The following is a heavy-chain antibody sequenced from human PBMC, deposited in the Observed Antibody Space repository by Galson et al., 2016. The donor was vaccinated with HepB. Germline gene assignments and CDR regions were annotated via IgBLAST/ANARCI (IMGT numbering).Heavy chain of an antibody. J-gene: IGHJ2*01. CDR2: ISGSGGST. CDR3: AKTPGLGYFDL. V-gene: IGHV3-23*01. CDR1: GFTFSGYA. D-gene: IGHD7-27*01. Sequence: SLRLSCAASGFTFSGYAMSWVRQGPGKGLEWVSGISGSGGSTYYADLVKGRFTISRDNSKNTLYLQMNSLRAEDTAVYYCAKTPGLGYFDLWGRGTLVTVSS.